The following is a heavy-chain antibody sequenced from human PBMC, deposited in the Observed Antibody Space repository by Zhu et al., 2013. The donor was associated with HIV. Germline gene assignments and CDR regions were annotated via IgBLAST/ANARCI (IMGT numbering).Heavy chain of an antibody. CDR1: GYTLTELS. V-gene: IGHV1-24*01. Sequence: QVQLVQSGAEVKKPGASVKVSCKVSGYTLTELSIHWVRQAPGKGLEWMGGFDPEDGETIYAKKIQGRISTSEDTSIDTAYMELSSLRSEDTAIYYCATDYYDSSAYYPFHYWGQGTLVTVSS. CDR2: FDPEDGET. D-gene: IGHD3-22*01. CDR3: ATDYYDSSAYYPFHY. J-gene: IGHJ4*02.